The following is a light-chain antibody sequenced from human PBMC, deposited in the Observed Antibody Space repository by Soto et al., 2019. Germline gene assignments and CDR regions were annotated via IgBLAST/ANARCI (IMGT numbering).Light chain of an antibody. V-gene: IGKV1-39*01. J-gene: IGKJ3*01. CDR2: AAS. Sequence: DIQMTQSPSSLSASVGDRVTITCRASQSISSYLNWYQQKPGKAPKLLIYAASNLQSGVPARFSGSGSGTDFTLTINSLQPEDFATYYCLQSYSFLCTFGPGTKVDVK. CDR3: LQSYSFLCT. CDR1: QSISSY.